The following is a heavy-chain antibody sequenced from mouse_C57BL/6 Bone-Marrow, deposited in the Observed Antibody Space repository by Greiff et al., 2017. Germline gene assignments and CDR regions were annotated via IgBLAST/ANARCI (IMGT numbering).Heavy chain of an antibody. J-gene: IGHJ3*01. CDR1: GYAFSSSW. V-gene: IGHV1-82*01. D-gene: IGHD1-1*01. CDR2: IYPGDGDT. Sequence: VQLVESGPELVKPGASVKISCKASGYAFSSSWMNWVKQRPGKGLEWIGRIYPGDGDTNYNGKFKGKATLTADKSSSTAYMQLSSLTSEDSAVXFCARGYYGSSAWFAYWGQGTLVTVSA. CDR3: ARGYYGSSAWFAY.